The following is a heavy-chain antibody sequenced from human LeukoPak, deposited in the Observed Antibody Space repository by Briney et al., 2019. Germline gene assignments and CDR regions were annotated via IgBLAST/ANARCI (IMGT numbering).Heavy chain of an antibody. CDR1: GYTLTELS. D-gene: IGHD4-17*01. CDR3: ATGSYGDYVDAFDI. Sequence: ASVKVSCKVSGYTLTELSMHWVRQAPGKGLEWMGGFDPEDGETIYAQKFQGRVTMTEDTSTDTAYMELSSLRSEDTAVYYCATGSYGDYVDAFDIWGQGTMVTVSS. CDR2: FDPEDGET. V-gene: IGHV1-24*01. J-gene: IGHJ3*02.